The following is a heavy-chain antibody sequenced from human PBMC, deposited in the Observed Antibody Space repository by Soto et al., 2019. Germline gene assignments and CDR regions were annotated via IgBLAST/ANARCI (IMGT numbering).Heavy chain of an antibody. Sequence: SETLSLTCTVSGGSISSYYWSWIRQPPGKGLEWIGYIYYSGSTNYNPSLKSRVTISVNTSENQFSLKLSSVTAADTAVCYCARHIALSGSFPFDYWGQGTLVTVSS. V-gene: IGHV4-59*08. J-gene: IGHJ4*02. CDR1: GGSISSYY. CDR2: IYYSGST. CDR3: ARHIALSGSFPFDY. D-gene: IGHD3-3*01.